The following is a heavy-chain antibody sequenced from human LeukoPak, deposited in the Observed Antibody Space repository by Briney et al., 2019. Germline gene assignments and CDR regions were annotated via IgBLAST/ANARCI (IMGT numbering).Heavy chain of an antibody. CDR2: IYPDDSDT. CDR3: ARGTCYDSSGYPFDN. CDR1: GYSFTTYW. V-gene: IGHV5-51*01. J-gene: IGHJ4*02. Sequence: GESLQISCKGSGYSFTTYWIGWVRQMPGKGLEWMGTIYPDDSDTRYSPSFQGQVTISVDKSISTAYLQWSSLKASDTAMYYCARGTCYDSSGYPFDNWGQGTLVTVSS. D-gene: IGHD3-22*01.